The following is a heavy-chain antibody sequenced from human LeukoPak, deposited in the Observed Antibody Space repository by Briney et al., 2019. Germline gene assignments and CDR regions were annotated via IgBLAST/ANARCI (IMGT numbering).Heavy chain of an antibody. CDR2: INPNTGNP. Sequence: ASVKVSCKASGYTFTSYAMNWVRQAPGQGLEWMGWINPNTGNPTYAQGLTGRSVFSLDTSVSTAYLQITSLKADDTAVYYCARAYQRLGELSLPDYWGQGTLVTVSS. CDR3: ARAYQRLGELSLPDY. CDR1: GYTFTSYA. D-gene: IGHD3-16*02. J-gene: IGHJ4*02. V-gene: IGHV7-4-1*02.